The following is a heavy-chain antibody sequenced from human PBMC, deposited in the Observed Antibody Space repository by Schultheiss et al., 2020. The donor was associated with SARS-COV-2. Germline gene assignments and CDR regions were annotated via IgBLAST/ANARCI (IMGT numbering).Heavy chain of an antibody. J-gene: IGHJ4*02. CDR1: GGSFSGYY. D-gene: IGHD4/OR15-4a*01. CDR3: ASGFRVPLT. V-gene: IGHV4-34*01. CDR2: IYHSGST. Sequence: SETLSLTCAVYGGSFSGYYWSWIRQPPGKGLEWIGEIYHSGSTNYNPSLKSRVTISVDKSKNQFSLKLSSVTAADTAVYYCASGFRVPLTWGQGILVTVSS.